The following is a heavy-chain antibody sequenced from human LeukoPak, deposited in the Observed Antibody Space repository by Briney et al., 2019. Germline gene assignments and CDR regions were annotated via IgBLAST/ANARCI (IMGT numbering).Heavy chain of an antibody. Sequence: ASVKVSCKASGYTFTAFYIYWVRQAPGQGLEWMAWINPNGGGTNYTQKFQGRVTMTSDTSIATAYMELSRLKSDDTAVYYCARDIGDYDFWSGYGMEVWGQGTTVTVSS. J-gene: IGHJ6*02. V-gene: IGHV1-2*02. CDR1: GYTFTAFY. CDR3: ARDIGDYDFWSGYGMEV. D-gene: IGHD3-3*01. CDR2: INPNGGGT.